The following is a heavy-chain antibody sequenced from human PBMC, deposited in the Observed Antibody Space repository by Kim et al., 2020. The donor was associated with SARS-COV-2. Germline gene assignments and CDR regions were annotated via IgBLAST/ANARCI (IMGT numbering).Heavy chain of an antibody. CDR3: ARGRGGVTVTTWGSGYYYYYGMDV. J-gene: IGHJ6*02. Sequence: SETLSLTCAVYGGSFSGYYWSWIRQPPGKGLEWIGEINHSGSTNYNPSLKSRVTISVDTSKNQFSLKLSSVTAADTAVYYCARGRGGVTVTTWGSGYYYYYGMDVWGQGTTVTVSS. CDR2: INHSGST. D-gene: IGHD4-17*01. V-gene: IGHV4-34*01. CDR1: GGSFSGYY.